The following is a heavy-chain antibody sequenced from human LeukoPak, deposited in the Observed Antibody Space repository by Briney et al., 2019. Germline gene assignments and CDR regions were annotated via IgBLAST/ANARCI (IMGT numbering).Heavy chain of an antibody. J-gene: IGHJ4*02. V-gene: IGHV1-18*01. D-gene: IGHD6-6*01. CDR1: AYTFSTYG. CDR3: ARAGTTSSSTPDY. CDR2: ISAYNGNT. Sequence: ASVTVSCNASAYTFSTYGITWVRQAPAQGLEWLGWISAYNGNTNYAQKFQGRVTVPTDTSTGTAYMELRSRRSDDTAVYYCARAGTTSSSTPDYWGQGTPVTVPS.